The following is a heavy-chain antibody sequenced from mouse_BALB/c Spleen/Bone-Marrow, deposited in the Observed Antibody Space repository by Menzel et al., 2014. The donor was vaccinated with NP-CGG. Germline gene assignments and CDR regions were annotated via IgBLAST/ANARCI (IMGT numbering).Heavy chain of an antibody. D-gene: IGHD2-3*01. Sequence: VQLQQSGAELARPGASVKMSCKASGYSFTSYTMHWVKQRPGQGLEWIAYINPRNTYSDYNQKFKDRATVTADKSSSTAYMQLSSLTSEDSAVYYCTREGTYDGYSGHFDYWGQGTTLTVSS. V-gene: IGHV1-4*01. J-gene: IGHJ2*01. CDR3: TREGTYDGYSGHFDY. CDR2: INPRNTYS. CDR1: GYSFTSYT.